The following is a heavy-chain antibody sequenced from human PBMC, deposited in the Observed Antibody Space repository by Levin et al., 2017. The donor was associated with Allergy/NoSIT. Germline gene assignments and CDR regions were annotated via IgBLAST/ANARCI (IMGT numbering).Heavy chain of an antibody. D-gene: IGHD2-15*01. CDR3: ASALGYCSGGGCR. CDR2: IHYSGTT. V-gene: IGHV4-30-4*01. Sequence: TSETLSLTCTVSGVSINSGDYYWSWIRQPPGKGLEWIGFIHYSGTTHYSPSLKSRVTISLDTSKNQFSLMLNSVSAADTAVYYCASALGYCSGGGCRWGQGTLVTVSS. J-gene: IGHJ4*02. CDR1: GVSINSGDYY.